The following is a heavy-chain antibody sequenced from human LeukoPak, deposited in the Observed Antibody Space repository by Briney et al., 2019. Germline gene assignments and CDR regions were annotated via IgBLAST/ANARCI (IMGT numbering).Heavy chain of an antibody. Sequence: GGSLRLSCAASGFTFSSYSMNWVRQAPGKGLEWVSAIGGSGVSTYYADSVQGRFTISRDNSKNTLYLQINSLRAEDTAVYYCARHIVVVPAAFRFDYWGQGTLVTVSS. CDR1: GFTFSSYS. J-gene: IGHJ4*01. D-gene: IGHD2-2*01. CDR3: ARHIVVVPAAFRFDY. V-gene: IGHV3-23*01. CDR2: IGGSGVST.